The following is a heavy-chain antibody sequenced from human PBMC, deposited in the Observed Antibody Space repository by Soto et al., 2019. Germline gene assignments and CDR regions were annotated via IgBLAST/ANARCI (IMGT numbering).Heavy chain of an antibody. CDR3: VSAYGDYRRLGDC. V-gene: IGHV3-64D*06. CDR1: GFTFSSYA. Sequence: EVQLVESGGGLVQPGGSLRLSCSASGFTFSSYAMHWVRQAPGKGLEYVSAISTKGGSTYYADSVKGRFTISRDNSKNRLYLQMSSLRSDDTAVYYCVSAYGDYRRLGDCWGQGTLVTVSS. CDR2: ISTKGGST. J-gene: IGHJ4*02. D-gene: IGHD4-17*01.